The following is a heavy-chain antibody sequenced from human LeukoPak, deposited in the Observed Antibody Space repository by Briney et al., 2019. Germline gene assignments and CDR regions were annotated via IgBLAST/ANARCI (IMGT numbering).Heavy chain of an antibody. Sequence: PSETLSLTCAVYGGSFSGYYWSWIRQPPGKGLEWIGEINHSGSTNCNPSLKSRVTISVDTSKNQFSLKLSSVTAADTAVYYCARVGPRRTAVAGINYWGQGTLVTVSS. CDR2: INHSGST. CDR1: GGSFSGYY. V-gene: IGHV4-34*01. CDR3: ARVGPRRTAVAGINY. J-gene: IGHJ4*02. D-gene: IGHD6-19*01.